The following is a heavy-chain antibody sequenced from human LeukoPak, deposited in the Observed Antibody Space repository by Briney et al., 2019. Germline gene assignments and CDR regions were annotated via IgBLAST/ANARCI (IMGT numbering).Heavy chain of an antibody. V-gene: IGHV4-39*01. J-gene: IGHJ4*02. CDR1: GGSISSSSYY. Sequence: SETLSLTXTVSGGSISSSSYYWGWIRQPPGKGLEWIGSIYYSGSTYYNPSLKSRVTISVDTSKNQFSLKLSSVTAADTAVYYRASINKDIVVVPAALADYWGQGTLVTVSS. D-gene: IGHD2-2*01. CDR2: IYYSGST. CDR3: ASINKDIVVVPAALADY.